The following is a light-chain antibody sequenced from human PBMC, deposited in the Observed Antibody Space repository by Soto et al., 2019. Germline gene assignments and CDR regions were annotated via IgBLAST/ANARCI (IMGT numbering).Light chain of an antibody. V-gene: IGKV3-15*01. Sequence: EIVMTQSPATLSVSPGERATLSCRASQSVSSNLAWYQHKPCQAPRLLIYGASTRATGIQARFSGSGSGTEFTLTISSLQSEDFAVYYCQQYNNWPPYTFGQGTKLEIK. CDR1: QSVSSN. CDR3: QQYNNWPPYT. CDR2: GAS. J-gene: IGKJ2*01.